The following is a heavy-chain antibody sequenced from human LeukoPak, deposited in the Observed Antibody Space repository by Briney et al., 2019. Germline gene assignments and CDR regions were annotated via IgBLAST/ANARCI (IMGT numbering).Heavy chain of an antibody. CDR2: ISGSGGST. Sequence: PGGSLRLSCAASGFPFSSYAMSWVRQAPGKGLEWVSAISGSGGSTYYADSVKGRFTISRDNSKNTLYLQMNSLRAEDTAVYYCAKYLGYCTNGVCYLDYWGEGTLVTVSS. CDR3: AKYLGYCTNGVCYLDY. J-gene: IGHJ4*02. D-gene: IGHD2-8*01. V-gene: IGHV3-23*01. CDR1: GFPFSSYA.